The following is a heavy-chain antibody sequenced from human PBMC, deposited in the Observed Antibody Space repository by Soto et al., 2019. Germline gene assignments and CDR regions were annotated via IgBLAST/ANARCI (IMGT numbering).Heavy chain of an antibody. Sequence: QVQLQESGPGLVKPSQTLSLTCTVSGGSISTGGYYWNWIRQQPGKGLEWIGYFYYSGSTYYNPSLKRRVTISVNTSKNQFSLKLSSVTAADTAVYYCARSVFPWGQGTLVTVSS. CDR2: FYYSGST. CDR1: GGSISTGGYY. J-gene: IGHJ5*02. CDR3: ARSVFP. V-gene: IGHV4-31*03.